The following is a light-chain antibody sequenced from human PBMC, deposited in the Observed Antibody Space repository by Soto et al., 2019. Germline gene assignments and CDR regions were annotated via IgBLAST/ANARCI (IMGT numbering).Light chain of an antibody. CDR1: SSDVGGSNY. CDR3: SSYTISTTLV. V-gene: IGLV2-14*01. CDR2: DVN. Sequence: QSALTQPASVSGSPGQSIIISCTGTSSDVGGSNYVSWYQQHPGKAPKLMIYDVNNRPSGISNRFSGSKSGNTASLTISGLQAEDEADYYCSSYTISTTLVFGGGTKVTVL. J-gene: IGLJ3*02.